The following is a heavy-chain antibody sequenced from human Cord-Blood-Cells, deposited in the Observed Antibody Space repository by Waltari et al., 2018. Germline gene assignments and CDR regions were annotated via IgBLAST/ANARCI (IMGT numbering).Heavy chain of an antibody. CDR1: GGTVSSST. J-gene: IGHJ5*02. D-gene: IGHD6-13*01. Sequence: QVQLVQSGAAVKQPGSSVKVSCKASGGTVSSSTVSWVRQAPGQGLERMGRIVAILGIANYAQKFQGRVRITADKSTSTAYMELSSLRSEDTAVYYCARGSSSWYWFDPWGQGTLVTVAS. V-gene: IGHV1-69*02. CDR2: IVAILGIA. CDR3: ARGSSSWYWFDP.